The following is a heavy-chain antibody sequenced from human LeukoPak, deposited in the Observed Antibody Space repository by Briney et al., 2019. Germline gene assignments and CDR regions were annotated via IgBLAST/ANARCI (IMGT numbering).Heavy chain of an antibody. CDR1: GFTFSSYS. D-gene: IGHD3-3*01. Sequence: ESGGSLRLSCAASGFTFSSYSMNWVRQAPGKGLEWVSSISSSSSYIYYADSVKGRFTISRDNAKNSLYLQMNSLRAEDTAVYYCASRGGHRTYYDFWSGYVYYFDYWGQGTLVTVSS. V-gene: IGHV3-21*01. J-gene: IGHJ4*02. CDR2: ISSSSSYI. CDR3: ASRGGHRTYYDFWSGYVYYFDY.